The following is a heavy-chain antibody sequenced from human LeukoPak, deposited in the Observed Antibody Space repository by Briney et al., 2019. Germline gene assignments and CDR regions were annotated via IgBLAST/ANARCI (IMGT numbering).Heavy chain of an antibody. CDR1: GGSISSGNYY. V-gene: IGHV4-61*02. CDR2: IYTSGST. J-gene: IGHJ5*02. CDR3: ARALNWPNWFDP. Sequence: PSETLSLTCTVSGGSISSGNYYRSWIRQPAGKGLEWIGRIYTSGSTNYNPSLKSRVTISTDTSKNQFSLKLSSVTAADTAVYYCARALNWPNWFDPWGQGTLVTVSS.